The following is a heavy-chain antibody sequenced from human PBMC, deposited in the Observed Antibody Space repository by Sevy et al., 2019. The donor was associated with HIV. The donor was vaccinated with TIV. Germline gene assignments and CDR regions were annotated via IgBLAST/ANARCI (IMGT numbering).Heavy chain of an antibody. D-gene: IGHD3-9*01. Sequence: GGSLRLSCAASGFTSSSYAMSWVRQPPGRGLEWVSTLSDSGVSTYYADSVKGRFTISRDNTKNILYLQMNSLRAEDTDVYYCARARATSATGTLFDYWGQGTLVTVSS. CDR2: LSDSGVST. J-gene: IGHJ4*02. CDR3: ARARATSATGTLFDY. V-gene: IGHV3-23*01. CDR1: GFTSSSYA.